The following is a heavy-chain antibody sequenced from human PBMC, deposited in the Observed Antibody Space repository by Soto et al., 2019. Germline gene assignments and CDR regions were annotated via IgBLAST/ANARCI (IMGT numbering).Heavy chain of an antibody. Sequence: QVQLVQSGAEVKKPGASVKVSCKASGYTFTSDGISWVRQAPGQGLEWMGWISAYNGNTNYGQKLQGRVTMTTDTSTSTAYMELRSLRSDATAVYYCARSRQYQLLYIGWFDPWGQGTLVTVSS. CDR3: ARSRQYQLLYIGWFDP. CDR2: ISAYNGNT. D-gene: IGHD2-2*02. CDR1: GYTFTSDG. J-gene: IGHJ5*02. V-gene: IGHV1-18*04.